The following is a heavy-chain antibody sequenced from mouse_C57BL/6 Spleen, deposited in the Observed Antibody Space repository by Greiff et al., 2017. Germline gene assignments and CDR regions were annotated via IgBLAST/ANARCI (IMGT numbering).Heavy chain of an antibody. D-gene: IGHD4-1*01. CDR1: GYTFTSYW. Sequence: VQLQQPGAELVMPGASVKLSCKASGYTFTSYWMHWVKQRPGQGLERIGEIDPSDSYTNYNQKFKGKSTLTVDKSSSTAYMQLSSLTSEDSAVYYCARGDWAGPLDYWGQGTTLTVSS. V-gene: IGHV1-69*01. J-gene: IGHJ2*01. CDR2: IDPSDSYT. CDR3: ARGDWAGPLDY.